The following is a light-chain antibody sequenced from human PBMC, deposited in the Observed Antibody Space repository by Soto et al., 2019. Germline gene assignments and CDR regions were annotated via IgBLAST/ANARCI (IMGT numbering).Light chain of an antibody. V-gene: IGKV3-15*01. Sequence: EIVMTQSPATLSVSPGERATLSCRASQSVSSNLAWYQQKPGQAPRLLIYGASTRATGIPARFSGSGSGTEFTLTISSLQSEDFAVYYCLQYNNWPITFGPGTKVDIK. CDR2: GAS. CDR1: QSVSSN. CDR3: LQYNNWPIT. J-gene: IGKJ3*01.